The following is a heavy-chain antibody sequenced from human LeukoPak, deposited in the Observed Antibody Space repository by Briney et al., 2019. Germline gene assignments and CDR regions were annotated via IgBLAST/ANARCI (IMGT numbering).Heavy chain of an antibody. J-gene: IGHJ4*02. D-gene: IGHD2-21*01. CDR3: ARRTWGGSFDY. CDR2: IYYSGST. V-gene: IGHV4-59*01. CDR1: GGSISSYY. Sequence: SETLSLTCTVSGGSISSYYWSWIRQPPGKGLEWIGYIYYSGSTNYNPSLKSRVTISVDTSKNQFSLKLSSVTAADTAVYYCARRTWGGSFDYWGQGTLATVSS.